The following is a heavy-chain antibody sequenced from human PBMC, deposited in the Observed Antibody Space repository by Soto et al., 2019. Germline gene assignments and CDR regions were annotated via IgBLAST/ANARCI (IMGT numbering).Heavy chain of an antibody. V-gene: IGHV3-48*03. J-gene: IGHJ6*02. CDR3: ARDNGRRIAARRYYYYGMDV. Sequence: LRLSCAASGFTFSSYEMNWVRQAPGKGLEWVSYISSSGSTIYYADSVKGRFTISRDNAKNSLYLQMNSLRAEDTAVYYCARDNGRRIAARRYYYYGMDVWGQGTTVTVSS. CDR2: ISSSGSTI. D-gene: IGHD6-6*01. CDR1: GFTFSSYE.